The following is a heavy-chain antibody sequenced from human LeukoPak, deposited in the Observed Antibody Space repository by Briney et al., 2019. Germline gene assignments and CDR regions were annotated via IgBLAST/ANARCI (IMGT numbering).Heavy chain of an antibody. Sequence: GGSLRLSCAASGFTFSSYWMSWVRQAPGKGLEWVANIKQDGSEKYYVDSVKGRFTISRDNAKNSLYLQMNSLRAEDTAVYYCARDQPTDYGSGSSYYWGQGTLVTVSS. J-gene: IGHJ4*02. V-gene: IGHV3-7*01. CDR3: ARDQPTDYGSGSSYY. CDR1: GFTFSSYW. CDR2: IKQDGSEK. D-gene: IGHD3-10*01.